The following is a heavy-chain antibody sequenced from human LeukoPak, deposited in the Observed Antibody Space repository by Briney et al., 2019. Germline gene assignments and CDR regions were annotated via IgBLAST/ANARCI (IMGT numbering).Heavy chain of an antibody. J-gene: IGHJ4*02. Sequence: GGSLRLSCAASGFTFSTYTMNWVRQAPGKGLEWVSSISSSSIYIYYTDSVKGRFTISRDNARNSVYLQMNNLRAEDTAVYYCARVNGDYERGGAPDYWGPGTLVTVSS. CDR2: ISSSSIYI. D-gene: IGHD4-17*01. V-gene: IGHV3-21*01. CDR3: ARVNGDYERGGAPDY. CDR1: GFTFSTYT.